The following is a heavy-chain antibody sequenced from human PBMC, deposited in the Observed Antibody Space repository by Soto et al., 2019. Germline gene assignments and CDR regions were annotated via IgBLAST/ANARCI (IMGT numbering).Heavy chain of an antibody. CDR2: INVGNSNT. CDR1: GYTFTSYP. V-gene: IGHV1-3*01. D-gene: IGHD2-2*01. Sequence: GASVKVSCKASGYTFTSYPMHWVRQAPGQRLEWMGWINVGNSNTKYSQKFQGRVTISRDTSASTAYMELSSLRSEDTAIYYCAREVVVSRGASYFGYWGPGTLVTVSS. CDR3: AREVVVSRGASYFGY. J-gene: IGHJ4*02.